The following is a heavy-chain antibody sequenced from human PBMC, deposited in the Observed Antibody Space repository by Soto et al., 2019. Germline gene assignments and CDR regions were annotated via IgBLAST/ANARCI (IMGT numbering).Heavy chain of an antibody. D-gene: IGHD4-17*01. J-gene: IGHJ4*02. CDR1: GGSISSGGYY. Sequence: SETLSLTCTVSGGSISSGGYYWSWIRQHPGKGLEWIGYIYYSGSTYYDPSLKSRVTISVDTSKNQFSLKLSSVTAADTAVYYCARTDSYGGNSDYWGQGTLVTVSS. V-gene: IGHV4-31*03. CDR3: ARTDSYGGNSDY. CDR2: IYYSGST.